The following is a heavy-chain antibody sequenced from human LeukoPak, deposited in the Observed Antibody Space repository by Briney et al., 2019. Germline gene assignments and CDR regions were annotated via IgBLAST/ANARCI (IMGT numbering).Heavy chain of an antibody. CDR2: ISYDGSNK. V-gene: IGHV3-30*18. J-gene: IGHJ4*02. D-gene: IGHD2-2*01. Sequence: GGSLRLSCAASGFTFSSYAMSWVRQAPGKGLEWVAVISYDGSNKYYADSVKGRFTISRDNSKYTLYLQMNSLRAEDTAVYYCAKDRGLGYCSSTSCPPPADYWGQGTLVTVSS. CDR3: AKDRGLGYCSSTSCPPPADY. CDR1: GFTFSSYA.